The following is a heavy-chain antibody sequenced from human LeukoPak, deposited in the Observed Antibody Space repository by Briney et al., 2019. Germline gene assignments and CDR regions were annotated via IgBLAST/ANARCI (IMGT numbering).Heavy chain of an antibody. CDR2: IYSGGST. V-gene: IGHV3-53*01. CDR1: GFTVSSNY. D-gene: IGHD3-10*01. Sequence: GGSLRLSCAASGFTVSSNYMSWVRQAPGKGLEWVSVIYSGGSTYYADSVKGRFTISRDNSKNTLYLQMNSLRAEDTAVYYCARELWFGDLGGPFAYWGKGTLATVS. J-gene: IGHJ4*02. CDR3: ARELWFGDLGGPFAY.